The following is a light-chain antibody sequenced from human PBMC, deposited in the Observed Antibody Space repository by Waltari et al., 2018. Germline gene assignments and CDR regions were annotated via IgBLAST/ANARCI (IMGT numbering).Light chain of an antibody. CDR1: SSNIGAGYD. Sequence: QSVLTQPPSVSGAPGQRVTISCPGSSSNIGAGYDVHWYQQFPGTAPKLLIYGNSNRPSGVPDRFSGSKSGTSASLAITGLQAEDEADYYCQSYDSSQRVVFGGGTKLTVL. CDR2: GNS. CDR3: QSYDSSQRVV. J-gene: IGLJ2*01. V-gene: IGLV1-40*01.